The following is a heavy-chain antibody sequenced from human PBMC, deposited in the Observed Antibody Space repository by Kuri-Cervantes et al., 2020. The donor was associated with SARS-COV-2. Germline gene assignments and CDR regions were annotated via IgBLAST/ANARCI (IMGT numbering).Heavy chain of an antibody. Sequence: SETLSLTCAVYGGSFSGYYWSWIRQPPGKGLEWIGEINHSGSTNYNPSLKSRVTISVDTSKNQFSLKLSSVTAADTAVYYCARHRWFDPWCQGTLVTVSS. CDR2: INHSGST. J-gene: IGHJ5*02. CDR3: ARHRWFDP. D-gene: IGHD1-14*01. CDR1: GGSFSGYY. V-gene: IGHV4-34*01.